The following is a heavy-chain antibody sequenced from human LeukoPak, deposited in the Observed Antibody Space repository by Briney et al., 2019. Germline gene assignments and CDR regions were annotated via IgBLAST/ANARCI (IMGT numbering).Heavy chain of an antibody. CDR3: ARGPPKYSSSWYY. J-gene: IGHJ3*01. D-gene: IGHD6-13*01. CDR2: INHSGST. Sequence: SETLSLTCAVYGGSFSGYYWSWILQPPGKGLEWIGEINHSGSTNYNPSLKSRVTISVDTSKNQFSLKLSSVTAADTAVYYCARGPPKYSSSWYYWGQGTMVTVSS. CDR1: GGSFSGYY. V-gene: IGHV4-34*01.